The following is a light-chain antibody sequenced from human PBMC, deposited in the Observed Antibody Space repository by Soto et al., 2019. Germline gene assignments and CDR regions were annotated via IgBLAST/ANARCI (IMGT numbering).Light chain of an antibody. V-gene: IGKV3-11*01. CDR2: DAS. Sequence: EIVLTQSPVTLSLSPGERATLSCRASQSINNYLAWYQQKPGQPPGLLIYDASNRATAIPARFSGSGSGADLTVTTSSLEPEDYGVYYCQCRGIWPPGATFGGGTNVEIK. CDR3: QCRGIWPPGAT. J-gene: IGKJ4*01. CDR1: QSINNY.